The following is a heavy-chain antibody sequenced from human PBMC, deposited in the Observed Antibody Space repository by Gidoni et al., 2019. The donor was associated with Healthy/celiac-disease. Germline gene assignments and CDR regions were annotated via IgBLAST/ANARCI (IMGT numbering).Heavy chain of an antibody. Sequence: EVQLVESGGGLVKPGGSLRLSCAASGFPFSSYSMNWVRQAPGKGLEWVSSISSSSSYIYYADSVKGRFTIFRDNAKNSLYLQMNSLRAEDTAVYYCARDRGLRNDAFDIWGQGTMVTVSS. CDR2: ISSSSSYI. CDR3: ARDRGLRNDAFDI. V-gene: IGHV3-21*01. CDR1: GFPFSSYS. J-gene: IGHJ3*02. D-gene: IGHD4-17*01.